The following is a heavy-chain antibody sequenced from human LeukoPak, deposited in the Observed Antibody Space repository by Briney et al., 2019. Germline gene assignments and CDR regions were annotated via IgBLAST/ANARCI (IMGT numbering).Heavy chain of an antibody. CDR1: GGSISSSSYY. Sequence: PSETLSLTCTVSGGSISSSSYYWGWIRQPPGKGLEWIGSIYYSGSTYYNPSLKSRVTISVDTSKNQFSLKLSSVTAADTAVYYCARHDNGDYSYYFDYWGQGTLVTVSS. J-gene: IGHJ4*02. V-gene: IGHV4-39*01. CDR2: IYYSGST. CDR3: ARHDNGDYSYYFDY. D-gene: IGHD4-17*01.